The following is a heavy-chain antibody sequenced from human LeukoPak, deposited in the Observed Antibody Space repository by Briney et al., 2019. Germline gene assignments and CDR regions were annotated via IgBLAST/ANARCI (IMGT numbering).Heavy chain of an antibody. CDR2: VRSKANSYAT. Sequence: GGSLRLSCAASGFTFSGSAMHWVRQASGKGLEWVGRVRSKANSYATAYAASVKGRFTISRDDSKNTAYLQMNSLKTEDTAVYYCTRSATSDYWGQGTLVTVSS. J-gene: IGHJ4*02. CDR1: GFTFSGSA. V-gene: IGHV3-73*01. D-gene: IGHD6-25*01. CDR3: TRSATSDY.